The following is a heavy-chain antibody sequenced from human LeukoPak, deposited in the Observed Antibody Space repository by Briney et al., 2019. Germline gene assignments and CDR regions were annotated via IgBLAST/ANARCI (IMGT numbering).Heavy chain of an antibody. J-gene: IGHJ4*02. CDR3: ARVGDTSSYYYFLDF. V-gene: IGHV4-4*09. CDR1: LGSMRNVH. D-gene: IGHD3-22*01. CDR2: ILSRGNT. Sequence: PSETLSLTCSLSLGSMRNVHWTWIREPPGRGLECIGYILSRGNTNYNPSLKSRVTISVDTSKSQFSLKLNSVTAADTAVYYCARVGDTSSYYYFLDFWGQGTLVTVSS.